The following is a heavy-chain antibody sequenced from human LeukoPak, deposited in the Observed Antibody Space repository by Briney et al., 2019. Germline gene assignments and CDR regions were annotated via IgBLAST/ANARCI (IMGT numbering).Heavy chain of an antibody. CDR2: IHPSGGST. CDR1: GYTFTSYY. V-gene: IGHV1-46*03. CDR3: ARDRVTMVGGVQAGFDP. Sequence: ASVKVSCKASGYTFTSYYMHWVRQAPGQGLEWMGIIHPSGGSTSYAQKFQGRVTMTRDTSTSTVYMELSSLRSEDTAVYYCARDRVTMVGGVQAGFDPWGQGTLVTVSS. D-gene: IGHD3-10*01. J-gene: IGHJ5*02.